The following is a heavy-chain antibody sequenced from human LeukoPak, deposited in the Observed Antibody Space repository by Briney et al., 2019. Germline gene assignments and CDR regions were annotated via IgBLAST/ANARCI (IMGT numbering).Heavy chain of an antibody. J-gene: IGHJ4*02. CDR1: GFTVSSNH. CDR3: ARDLRYGDYDGEFYFDY. Sequence: GGSLRLSCAASGFTVSSNHMSWVRQAPGKGLEWVSVIYSGGSTDYADSVEGRFTISRDILKNTLYLQMNSLRAEDTAVYYCARDLRYGDYDGEFYFDYWGQGTLVTVSS. V-gene: IGHV3-53*05. CDR2: IYSGGST. D-gene: IGHD4-17*01.